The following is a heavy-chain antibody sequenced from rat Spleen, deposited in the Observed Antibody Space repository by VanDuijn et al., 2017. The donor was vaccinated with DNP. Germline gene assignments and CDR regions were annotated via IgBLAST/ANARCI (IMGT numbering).Heavy chain of an antibody. J-gene: IGHJ2*01. D-gene: IGHD4-3*01. CDR1: GFTFSDYD. CDR2: ISYDGGST. V-gene: IGHV5-20*01. Sequence: EVQLVESGGGLVQPGRSLKLSCAASGFTFSDYDMAWVRQAPTKGLEWVASISYDGGSTYYRDSVKGRFTISRDNAKSSLYLQMDSLRSEDTATYYCIRWNSGHFDYWGQGVMVTVSS. CDR3: IRWNSGHFDY.